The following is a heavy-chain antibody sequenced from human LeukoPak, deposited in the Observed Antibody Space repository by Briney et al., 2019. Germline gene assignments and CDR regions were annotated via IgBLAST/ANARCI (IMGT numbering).Heavy chain of an antibody. CDR3: ARDSGITDFDY. J-gene: IGHJ4*02. V-gene: IGHV3-74*01. CDR1: RFTFSSYW. D-gene: IGHD1-14*01. CDR2: INSDGSST. Sequence: PGGSLRLSCAASRFTFSSYWMHWVRQAPGKGLVWVSRINSDGSSTSYADSVKGRFTISRDNAKNTLYLQMNNLRAEDTAVYYCARDSGITDFDYWGQGTLVTVSS.